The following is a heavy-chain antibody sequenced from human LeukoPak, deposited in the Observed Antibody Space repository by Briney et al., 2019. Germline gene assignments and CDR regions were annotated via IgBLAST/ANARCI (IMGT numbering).Heavy chain of an antibody. D-gene: IGHD5-12*01. CDR1: AGSSSSFY. J-gene: IGHJ4*02. CDR2: IYYSVRT. Sequence: SETLSLTCSVAAGSSSSFYWSWIRPPPGKELEWSGYIYYSVRTNSHPSLKSRVTISVDTSKNQCSLKLSSVTAADTAVYYCARGRGTGCDSEEYWGQGTLGTVSS. V-gene: IGHV4-59*01. CDR3: ARGRGTGCDSEEY.